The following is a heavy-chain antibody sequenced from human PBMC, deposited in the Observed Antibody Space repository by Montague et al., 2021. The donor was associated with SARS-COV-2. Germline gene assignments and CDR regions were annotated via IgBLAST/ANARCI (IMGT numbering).Heavy chain of an antibody. V-gene: IGHV4-39*01. J-gene: IGHJ3*02. D-gene: IGHD3-10*01. CDR1: GGSISSSSYY. CDR3: ARRKRLLWFGELFFAFDI. CDR2: IYYSGST. Sequence: SETLSLTCTVSGGSISSSSYYWGWIRQPPGKGLEWIGSIYYSGSTYYNPSLKSRVTISVDTSKNQFSLKLSSVTAADTAVYYCARRKRLLWFGELFFAFDIWGQGTMVTVSS.